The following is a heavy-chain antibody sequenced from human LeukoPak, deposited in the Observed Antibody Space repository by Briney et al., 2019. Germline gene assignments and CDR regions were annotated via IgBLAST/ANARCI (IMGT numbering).Heavy chain of an antibody. CDR2: IDPSDSYT. Sequence: GESLKISCKGSGYSLTSYWISWVRQMPGKGLEWMGRIDPSDSYTNYSPSFQGHVTISADKSISTAYLQWSSLKASDTAMYYCARQGTPFYYYYGMDVWGQGTTVTVSS. CDR1: GYSLTSYW. CDR3: ARQGTPFYYYYGMDV. V-gene: IGHV5-10-1*01. J-gene: IGHJ6*02. D-gene: IGHD1-14*01.